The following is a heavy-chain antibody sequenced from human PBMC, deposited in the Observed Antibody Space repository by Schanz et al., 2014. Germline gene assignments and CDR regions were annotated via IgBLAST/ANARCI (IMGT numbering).Heavy chain of an antibody. V-gene: IGHV3-23*04. J-gene: IGHJ5*01. D-gene: IGHD3-16*01. Sequence: EVQLVESGGGLVQPGESLRLSCVASGFTFFGSFAMSWVRQAPGKGLEWVSGMSGSGSTADYADSVKGRFTISRDNSRKTLYLQMNSLRADDTAVYYCAKDLYNYGIFDSWGQGTLVTVSS. CDR1: GFTFFGSFA. CDR2: MSGSGSTA. CDR3: AKDLYNYGIFDS.